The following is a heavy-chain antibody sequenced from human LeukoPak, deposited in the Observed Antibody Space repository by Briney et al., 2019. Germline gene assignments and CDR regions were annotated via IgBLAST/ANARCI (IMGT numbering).Heavy chain of an antibody. CDR3: ARATYYYDSSGYYPLDY. Sequence: SETLSLTCTVSGGSISSYYWSWLRQPPGKGLEWIGYIYYSGSTNYNPSLKSRVTISVDTSKNQFSLKLSSVTAADTAGYYCARATYYYDSSGYYPLDYWGQGTLVTVSS. CDR2: IYYSGST. J-gene: IGHJ4*02. CDR1: GGSISSYY. D-gene: IGHD3-22*01. V-gene: IGHV4-59*01.